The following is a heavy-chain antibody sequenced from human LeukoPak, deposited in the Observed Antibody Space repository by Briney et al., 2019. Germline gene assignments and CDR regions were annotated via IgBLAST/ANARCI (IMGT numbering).Heavy chain of an antibody. V-gene: IGHV4-34*01. CDR2: INHSGST. Sequence: SETLSLTCAVYGGSFSGYYWSWIRQPPGKGLEWIGEINHSGSTNYNPSLKSRVTISVDTSKNQFSLKLSSVTAADTAVYYCARAGGSGSYYGRFDPWGQGTLVTVSS. CDR3: ARAGGSGSYYGRFDP. CDR1: GGSFSGYY. D-gene: IGHD3-10*01. J-gene: IGHJ5*02.